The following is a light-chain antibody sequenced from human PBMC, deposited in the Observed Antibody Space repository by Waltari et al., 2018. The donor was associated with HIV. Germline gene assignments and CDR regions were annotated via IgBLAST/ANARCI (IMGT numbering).Light chain of an antibody. CDR3: QQYYGIPLT. V-gene: IGKV1-NL1*01. Sequence: DIQMTQSPSSLYASVGDRVIISCRASQGISNSLAWYQRKPGVAPKLLIYAASKLEDGVPSRFSGSGSGADYTLTVSSLQPEDFATYYCQQYYGIPLTFGGGTKVEIK. CDR2: AAS. J-gene: IGKJ4*01. CDR1: QGISNS.